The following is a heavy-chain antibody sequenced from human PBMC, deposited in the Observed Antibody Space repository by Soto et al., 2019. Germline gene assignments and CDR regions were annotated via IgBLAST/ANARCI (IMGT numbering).Heavy chain of an antibody. Sequence: SLRLSCTASGFTVGDYAMSWFRQAPGKGLEWIGDIRSNTYGGTTEYAASVKGRFTISRDDSKRVAHLQMNSLATEDTAVYFCARTQYLDYSGQGTLVAVSS. CDR3: ARTQYLDY. V-gene: IGHV3-49*03. CDR2: IRSNTYGGTT. J-gene: IGHJ4*02. CDR1: GFTVGDYA.